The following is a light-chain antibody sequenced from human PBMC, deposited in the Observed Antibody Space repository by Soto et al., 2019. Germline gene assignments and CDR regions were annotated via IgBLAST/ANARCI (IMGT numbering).Light chain of an antibody. Sequence: QSALTQPASVSGSPGQSITISCTGTSSDVGGYNYVSWYQQHPGKAPKLMIYEVSNRPSGVSYRFSGSKSGNTASLTISGLQAEDEASYYCFSYTTSSAPYVFRTGTKLTVL. CDR3: FSYTTSSAPYV. J-gene: IGLJ1*01. CDR2: EVS. V-gene: IGLV2-14*01. CDR1: SSDVGGYNY.